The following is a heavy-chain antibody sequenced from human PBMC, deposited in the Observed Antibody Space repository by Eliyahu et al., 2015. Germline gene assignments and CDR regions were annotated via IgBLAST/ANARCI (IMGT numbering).Heavy chain of an antibody. CDR1: GFXLSSXX. CDR2: ISSSSSYI. CDR3: ARDKRGYYASGSPQAYYYYMDV. J-gene: IGHJ6*03. Sequence: EVQLVESGGGLVKPGGSLRLSCAXSGFXLSSXXXTWXRQAPGKGLEWVSSISSSSSYIYYADSVKGRFTISRDNAKNSLYLQMNSLRAEDTAVYYCARDKRGYYASGSPQAYYYYMDVWGKGTTVTVSS. V-gene: IGHV3-21*01. D-gene: IGHD3-10*01.